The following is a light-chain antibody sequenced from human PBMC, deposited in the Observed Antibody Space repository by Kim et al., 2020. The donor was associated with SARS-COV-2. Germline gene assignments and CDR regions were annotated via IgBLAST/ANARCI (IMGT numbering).Light chain of an antibody. V-gene: IGKV1-27*01. CDR2: AAS. CDR3: QKYDSAPQT. J-gene: IGKJ2*01. CDR1: QGIGIS. Sequence: SAPVGASVTNTCRATQGIGISLAWYQQKPGKVPKLLIYAASNLRSGVPSRFSGGGSETDFTLTISSLQPNDIATYYCQKYDSAPQTFGPGTKLEI.